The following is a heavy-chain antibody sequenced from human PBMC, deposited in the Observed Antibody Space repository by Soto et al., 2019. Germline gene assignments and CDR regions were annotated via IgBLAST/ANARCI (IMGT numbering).Heavy chain of an antibody. CDR2: ISYDGSNK. J-gene: IGHJ6*02. V-gene: IGHV3-30-3*01. CDR1: GFTFSSYA. Sequence: QVQLVESGGGVVQPGRSLRLSCAASGFTFSSYAMHWVRQAPGKGLEWVAVISYDGSNKYYADSVKGRFTISRDNSKNTLYLQMNSLSAEDTAVYYCARDSNWNYVYGMDVWDQGTTVTVSS. D-gene: IGHD1-20*01. CDR3: ARDSNWNYVYGMDV.